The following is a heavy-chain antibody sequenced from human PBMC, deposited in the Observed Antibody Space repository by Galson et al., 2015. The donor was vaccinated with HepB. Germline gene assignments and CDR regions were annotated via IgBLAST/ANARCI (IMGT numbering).Heavy chain of an antibody. Sequence: SETLSLTCTVSGGSISSYYWSWIRQPPGKGLEWIGYIYYSGSTNYNPSLKSRVTISVDTSKNQFSLKLSSVTAADTAVYYCAREHYGGNSGQFDYWGQGTLVTVSS. CDR1: GGSISSYY. J-gene: IGHJ4*02. V-gene: IGHV4-59*01. D-gene: IGHD4-23*01. CDR2: IYYSGST. CDR3: AREHYGGNSGQFDY.